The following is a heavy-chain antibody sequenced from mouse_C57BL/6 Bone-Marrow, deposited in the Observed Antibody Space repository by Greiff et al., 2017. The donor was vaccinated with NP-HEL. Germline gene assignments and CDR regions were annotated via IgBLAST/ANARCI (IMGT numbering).Heavy chain of an antibody. J-gene: IGHJ2*01. V-gene: IGHV1-53*01. CDR2: INPSNGGT. CDR3: ARKGLTLYYFDY. D-gene: IGHD3-1*01. Sequence: QVQLQQPGTELVKPGASVKLSCKASGYTFTSYWMHWVKQRPGQGLEWIGNINPSNGGTNYNEKFKSKATLTVDKSSSTAYMQRSSLTSEDSAVYYCARKGLTLYYFDYWGQGTTLTVSS. CDR1: GYTFTSYW.